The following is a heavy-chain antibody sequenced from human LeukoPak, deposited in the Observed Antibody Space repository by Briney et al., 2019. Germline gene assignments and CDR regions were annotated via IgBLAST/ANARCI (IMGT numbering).Heavy chain of an antibody. Sequence: GGSLRLSCAASGFTFSSYRMSWVRQAPGKGLQWVSSISTRDTYPNYADSVKGRFTISRDNAKNTLYLQMNSLRVEDTAVYYCARGGHSSVILVASDWFDPWGQGTLVTVSS. CDR2: ISTRDTYP. D-gene: IGHD3-22*01. V-gene: IGHV3-21*01. CDR3: ARGGHSSVILVASDWFDP. CDR1: GFTFSSYR. J-gene: IGHJ5*02.